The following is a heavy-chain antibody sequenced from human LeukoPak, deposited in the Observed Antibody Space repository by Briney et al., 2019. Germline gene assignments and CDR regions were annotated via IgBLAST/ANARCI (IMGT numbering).Heavy chain of an antibody. J-gene: IGHJ4*02. CDR1: GFIVSSNY. Sequence: GGSLRLSCAASGFIVSSNYMSWVRQAPGKGLEWVSGISWNSGSIGYADSVKGRFTISRDNAKNSLYLQMNSLRAEDTALYYCAKGRGSYYYFDYWGQGTLVTVSS. D-gene: IGHD1-26*01. V-gene: IGHV3-9*01. CDR3: AKGRGSYYYFDY. CDR2: ISWNSGSI.